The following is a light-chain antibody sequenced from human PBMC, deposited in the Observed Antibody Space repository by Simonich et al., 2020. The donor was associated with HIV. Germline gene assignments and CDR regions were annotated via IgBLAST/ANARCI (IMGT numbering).Light chain of an antibody. J-gene: IGKJ2*01. CDR3: QQCHSHPHT. CDR2: CAS. Sequence: DIVMTQYPDSLALSLGERATINCKSSQSVLYSSNNKNYLAWYQQKPGQPPKLLIYCASTRESGVPDRFSGSGSGTDFTLTISSLQAEDVAVYFCQQCHSHPHTFGQGTKVEIK. V-gene: IGKV4-1*01. CDR1: QSVLYSSNNKNY.